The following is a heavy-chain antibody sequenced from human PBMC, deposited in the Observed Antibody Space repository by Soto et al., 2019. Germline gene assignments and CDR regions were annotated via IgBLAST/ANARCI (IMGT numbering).Heavy chain of an antibody. CDR2: ISAYNGNT. CDR3: ARVRSGLEWLQYYYYYMDV. Sequence: QVQLVQSGAEVKKPGASVKVSCKASGYTFTSYGISWVRQAPGQGLEWMGWISAYNGNTNYAQKLQGRVTMTTDTATSTAYMELRSLRSDDTAVYYCARVRSGLEWLQYYYYYMDVWGKGTTVTVSS. CDR1: GYTFTSYG. V-gene: IGHV1-18*01. D-gene: IGHD3-3*01. J-gene: IGHJ6*03.